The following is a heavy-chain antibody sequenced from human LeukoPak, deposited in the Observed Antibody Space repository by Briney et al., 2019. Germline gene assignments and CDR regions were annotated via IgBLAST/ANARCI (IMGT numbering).Heavy chain of an antibody. D-gene: IGHD3-10*01. Sequence: GGSLRLSCAASGFTFSSYGMHWVRQAPGKGLEWVSSISSSSSYIYYADSVKGRFTISRDNAKNSLYLQMNSLRAEGTAVYYCARLRGFRNFDYWGQGTLVTVSS. J-gene: IGHJ4*02. CDR2: ISSSSSYI. CDR3: ARLRGFRNFDY. V-gene: IGHV3-21*01. CDR1: GFTFSSYG.